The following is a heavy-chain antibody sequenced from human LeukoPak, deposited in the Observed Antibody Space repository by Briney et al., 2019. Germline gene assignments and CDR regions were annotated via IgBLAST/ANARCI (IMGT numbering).Heavy chain of an antibody. CDR2: ISSSGSTI. CDR1: GFTFSDYY. V-gene: IGHV3-11*01. CDR3: ARVEGSITISRMDV. Sequence: GGSLRLSCAASGFTFSDYYMSWIRQAPGKGLEWVSYISSSGSTIYYADSVKGRFTISRNNAKNSLYLQMNSLRAEDTAVYYCARVEGSITISRMDVWGQGTTVTVSS. D-gene: IGHD3-3*01. J-gene: IGHJ6*02.